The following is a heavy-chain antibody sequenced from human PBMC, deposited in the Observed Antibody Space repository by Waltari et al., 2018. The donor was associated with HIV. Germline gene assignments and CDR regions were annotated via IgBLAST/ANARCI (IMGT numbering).Heavy chain of an antibody. CDR1: GFTFSSYW. CDR3: ARDVIPGAFDI. CDR2: IKQDGSEK. V-gene: IGHV3-7*01. J-gene: IGHJ3*02. D-gene: IGHD2-21*01. Sequence: EVQLVESGGGLVQPGGSLRLSCAASGFTFSSYWMSWVRQAPGKWLEWVANIKQDGSEKYYVDSVKGRFTISRDNAKNSLYLQMNSLRAEDTAVYYCARDVIPGAFDIWGQGTMVTVSS.